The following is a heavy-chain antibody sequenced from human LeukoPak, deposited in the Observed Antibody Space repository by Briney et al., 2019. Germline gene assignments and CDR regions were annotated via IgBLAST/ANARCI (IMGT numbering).Heavy chain of an antibody. V-gene: IGHV1-18*01. CDR1: GYTFFSSD. Sequence: GASVKVSCKASGYTFFSSDITWVRQAPGRGLEWIGRISTSNGDTNYAAKLQGRFAMTTDTSTSTVYLELGSLTFDDTAVYFCARDPYHRLGPPLDLWGQGTLVTVSS. J-gene: IGHJ5*02. CDR2: ISTSNGDT. D-gene: IGHD1-14*01. CDR3: ARDPYHRLGPPLDL.